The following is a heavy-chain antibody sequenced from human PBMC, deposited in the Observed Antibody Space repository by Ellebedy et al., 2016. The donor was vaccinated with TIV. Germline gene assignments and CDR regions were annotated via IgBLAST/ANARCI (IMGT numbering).Heavy chain of an antibody. CDR2: IDPGDPSGSYT. V-gene: IGHV5-10-1*01. CDR3: ARHELGSNSAFDY. J-gene: IGHJ4*02. CDR1: GFNFSGSA. D-gene: IGHD1-7*01. Sequence: GGSLRLXXVVSGFNFSGSAMHWVRQRPGKGLEWIARIDPGDPSGSYTTYSPSFQGLVTISADKSVTTAYLQWGSLKASDTAMYYCARHELGSNSAFDYWGQGTLVTVSS.